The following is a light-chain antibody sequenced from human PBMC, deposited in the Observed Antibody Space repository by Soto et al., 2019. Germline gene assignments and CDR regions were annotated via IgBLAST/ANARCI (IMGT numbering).Light chain of an antibody. J-gene: IGKJ1*01. CDR2: GVS. V-gene: IGKV3-20*01. CDR1: QSVRSSY. Sequence: EIVLTQSPGTLSLARGERATLSCRASQSVRSSYLAWYQQKLGQAPRLLIYGVSNRATGIPDRFSGSGSGTDFTINISRLESEDFAVYYCQQYGTSPRTFGQGTKVEIK. CDR3: QQYGTSPRT.